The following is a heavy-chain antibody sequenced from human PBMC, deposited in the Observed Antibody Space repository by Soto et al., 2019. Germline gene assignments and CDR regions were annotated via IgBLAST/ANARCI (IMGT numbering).Heavy chain of an antibody. J-gene: IGHJ5*02. CDR2: ISYDGSNK. CDR1: GFTFSSYG. V-gene: IGHV3-30*03. Sequence: PGGSLRLSCAASGFTFSSYGMHWVRQAPGKGLEWVAVISYDGSNKYYADSVKGRFTISRDNSKNTLYLQMNSLRAEDTAVYYCAIDPQPLYYYGSGSHNWFDPWGQGTLVTVSS. CDR3: AIDPQPLYYYGSGSHNWFDP. D-gene: IGHD3-10*01.